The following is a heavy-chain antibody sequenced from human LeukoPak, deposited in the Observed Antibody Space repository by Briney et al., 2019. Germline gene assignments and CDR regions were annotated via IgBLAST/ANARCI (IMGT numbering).Heavy chain of an antibody. V-gene: IGHV2-70*04. Sequence: SGPALVKPTQTLTLTCTFSVFSLSTSGMRVSWIRQPPGKALEWLARIDWDDDKFYSTSLKTRLTISKDTSKNQVVLTMTNMDPVDTATYYCARQYYYDSSGYYGVDYWGQGTLVTVSS. CDR1: VFSLSTSGMR. CDR2: IDWDDDK. J-gene: IGHJ4*02. CDR3: ARQYYYDSSGYYGVDY. D-gene: IGHD3-22*01.